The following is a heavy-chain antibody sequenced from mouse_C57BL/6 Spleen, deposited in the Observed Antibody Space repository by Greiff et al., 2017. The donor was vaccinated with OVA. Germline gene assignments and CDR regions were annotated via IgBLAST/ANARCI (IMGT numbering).Heavy chain of an antibody. V-gene: IGHV1-26*01. CDR3: AKYGNYVAWFAY. Sequence: EVQLQQSGPELVKPGASVKISCKASGYTFTDYYMNWVKQSHGKSLEWIGDINPNNGGTSYNQKFKGKATLTVDKSSSTAYMELRSLTSEDSAVYYCAKYGNYVAWFAYWGQGTLVTVSA. J-gene: IGHJ3*01. CDR2: INPNNGGT. D-gene: IGHD2-1*01. CDR1: GYTFTDYY.